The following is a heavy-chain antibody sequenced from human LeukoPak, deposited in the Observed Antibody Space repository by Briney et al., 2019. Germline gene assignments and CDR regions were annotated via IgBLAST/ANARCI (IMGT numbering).Heavy chain of an antibody. CDR3: ASKRGKYSSFGD. J-gene: IGHJ4*02. CDR2: IYYSGST. D-gene: IGHD6-6*01. V-gene: IGHV4-31*03. CDR1: GGSISSGGYY. Sequence: SETLSLTCTVSGGSISSGGYYWSWIRQHPGKGLEWIGYIYYSGSTYYNPSLESRVTISVDTSKNQFSLKLSSVTAADTAVYYCASKRGKYSSFGDWGQGTLVTVSS.